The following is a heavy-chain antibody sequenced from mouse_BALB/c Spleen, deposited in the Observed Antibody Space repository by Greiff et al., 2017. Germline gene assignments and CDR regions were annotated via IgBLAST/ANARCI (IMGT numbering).Heavy chain of an antibody. CDR3: ARSRLRRMDY. V-gene: IGHV5-17*02. CDR1: GFTFSSFG. D-gene: IGHD2-4*01. CDR2: ISSGSSTI. Sequence: EVQRVESGGGLVQPGGSRKLSCAASGFTFSSFGMHWVRQAPEKGLEWVAYISSGSSTIYYADTVKGRFTISRDNPKNTLFLQMTSLRSEDTAMYYCARSRLRRMDYWGQGTSVTVSS. J-gene: IGHJ4*01.